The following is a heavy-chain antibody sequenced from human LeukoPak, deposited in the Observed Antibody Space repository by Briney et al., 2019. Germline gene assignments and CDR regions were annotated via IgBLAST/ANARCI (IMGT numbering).Heavy chain of an antibody. V-gene: IGHV4-59*01. CDR3: ARGVAAAGVGWFDP. J-gene: IGHJ5*02. Sequence: SEALSLTCTVSGGSISSYYWSWIRQPPGKGLEWIGYIYYSGSTNYNPSLKSRVTISVDTSKNQFSLKLSSVTAADTAVCYCARGVAAAGVGWFDPWGQGTLVTVSS. CDR1: GGSISSYY. CDR2: IYYSGST. D-gene: IGHD6-13*01.